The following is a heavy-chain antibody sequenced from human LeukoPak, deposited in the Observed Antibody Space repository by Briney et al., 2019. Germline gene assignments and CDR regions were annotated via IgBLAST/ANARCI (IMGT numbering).Heavy chain of an antibody. V-gene: IGHV5-51*01. CDR1: GYRLTNNW. CDR3: VRFGLTSSLDY. Sequence: GGSLKISCKISGYRLTNNWIGWVRQVPGKGLEWMGLFYPGDSDTRYSPSFQGQVTFSVDASISTAYLQLSGLRASDTAIYYCVRFGLTSSLDYWGQGTLVTVSS. J-gene: IGHJ4*02. CDR2: FYPGDSDT. D-gene: IGHD6-13*01.